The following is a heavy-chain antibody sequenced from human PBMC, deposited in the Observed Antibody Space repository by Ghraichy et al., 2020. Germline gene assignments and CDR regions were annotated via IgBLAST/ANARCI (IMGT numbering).Heavy chain of an antibody. D-gene: IGHD4-23*01. V-gene: IGHV3-23*01. J-gene: IGHJ1*01. Sequence: GGSLRLSCAASGFTFSRHAMSWVRQAPGKGLEWVSGISGSGGGTYYADSVKGRFTISRDNSKNTLYLQLNSLRAEDTAVYYCAKDGGNRSWDFQHWGQGTLVTVSS. CDR1: GFTFSRHA. CDR3: AKDGGNRSWDFQH. CDR2: ISGSGGGT.